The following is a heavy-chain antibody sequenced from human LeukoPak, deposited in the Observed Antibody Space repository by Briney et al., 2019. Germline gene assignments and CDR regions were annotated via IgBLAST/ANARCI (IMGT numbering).Heavy chain of an antibody. V-gene: IGHV3-21*01. J-gene: IGHJ6*03. CDR2: ISTSSSYI. CDR3: ARDLWLQHNHYMDV. Sequence: GGSLRLSCAASGFTFSSYAMNWVRQAPGKGLEWVSFISTSSSYIYYTDSVKGRFTISRDNAKNSLYLQMNSLGAEDTAVYYCARDLWLQHNHYMDVWGKGTTVTVSS. D-gene: IGHD5-24*01. CDR1: GFTFSSYA.